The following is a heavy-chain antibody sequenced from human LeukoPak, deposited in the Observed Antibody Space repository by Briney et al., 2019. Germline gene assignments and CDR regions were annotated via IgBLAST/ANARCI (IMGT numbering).Heavy chain of an antibody. Sequence: GGSLRLSCAASGFTFRNYWMGWVREAPGRGLEGVANTKPDGTAEYYAGSVRGRITTSRDNANNFLYLQMNSLRGEDTAVYCCARDGGLHTNFDYWGQGTLVTVSS. J-gene: IGHJ4*02. D-gene: IGHD2-15*01. V-gene: IGHV3-7*01. CDR3: ARDGGLHTNFDY. CDR2: TKPDGTAE. CDR1: GFTFRNYW.